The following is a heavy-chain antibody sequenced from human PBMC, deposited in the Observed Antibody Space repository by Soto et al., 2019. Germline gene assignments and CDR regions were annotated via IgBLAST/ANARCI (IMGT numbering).Heavy chain of an antibody. J-gene: IGHJ4*02. V-gene: IGHV5-51*01. Sequence: PGESLKISCQVSGYTFTIYWIGWVRQMPGKGLEWMGIIYPSDSDTRYSPSFQGQVTISADQSINTAYLQWDSLKASDTAIYYCARPANTVADQFDLCGQRTPVTVSS. CDR3: ARPANTVADQFDL. D-gene: IGHD4-17*01. CDR2: IYPSDSDT. CDR1: GYTFTIYW.